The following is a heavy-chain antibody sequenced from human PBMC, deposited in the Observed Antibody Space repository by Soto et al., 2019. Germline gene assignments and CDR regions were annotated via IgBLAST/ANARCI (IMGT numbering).Heavy chain of an antibody. Sequence: PSETLSLTCVVSGGSISSNTYYWAWIRQAPGKGLEWIGTIYYSGITYYNPSLKSRVTISVDTSKNQFSLRLGSLTAADTAVYYCARQTRYIGYALWPPYYVDYWGQGLLVTVSS. J-gene: IGHJ4*02. D-gene: IGHD5-12*01. CDR2: IYYSGIT. CDR3: ARQTRYIGYALWPPYYVDY. V-gene: IGHV4-39*01. CDR1: GGSISSNTYY.